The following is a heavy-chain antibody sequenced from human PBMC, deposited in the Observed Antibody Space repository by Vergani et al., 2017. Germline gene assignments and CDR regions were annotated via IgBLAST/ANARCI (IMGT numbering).Heavy chain of an antibody. D-gene: IGHD4-17*01. CDR1: GYTFTGYY. CDR2: INPNSGGT. Sequence: QVQLVQSGAEVKKPGASVKVSCKASGYTFTGYYMHWVRQAPGQGLEWMGWINPNSGGTNYAQKFQGRVTMTRDTSISTAYMELSRLRSDDTAVYYWARGGQRGGKTTVTTVVVYFQHWGQGTLVTVSS. V-gene: IGHV1-2*02. CDR3: ARGGQRGGKTTVTTVVVYFQH. J-gene: IGHJ1*01.